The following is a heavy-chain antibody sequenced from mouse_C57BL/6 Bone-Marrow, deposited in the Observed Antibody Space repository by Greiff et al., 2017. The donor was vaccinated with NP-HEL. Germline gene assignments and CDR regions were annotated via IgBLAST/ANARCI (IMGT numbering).Heavy chain of an antibody. D-gene: IGHD1-1*01. CDR1: GYTFTSYW. CDR3: ARMNYYGSNYYAMYY. Sequence: QVQLKQSGAELVMPGASVKLSCKASGYTFTSYWMHWVKQRPGQGLEWIGEIDPSDSYTNYNQKFKGKSTLTVDKSSSTAYMQLSSLTSEDSAVYYCARMNYYGSNYYAMYYWGQGTSVTFAS. CDR2: IDPSDSYT. J-gene: IGHJ4*01. V-gene: IGHV1-69*01.